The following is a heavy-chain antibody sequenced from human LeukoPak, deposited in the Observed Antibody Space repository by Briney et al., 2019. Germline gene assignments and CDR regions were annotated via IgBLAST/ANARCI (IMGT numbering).Heavy chain of an antibody. D-gene: IGHD3-16*01. CDR1: GFTFSSYA. CDR3: AKDTKTGGGWFDP. Sequence: GGSLRLSCAASGFTFSSYAMNWVRQAPGKGLEWVLSISGSGATTYYADSVKGRFTISRDNSKNTLYLQMNSLRAEDTAVYYCAKDTKTGGGWFDPWGQGTLVTVSS. CDR2: ISGSGATT. V-gene: IGHV3-23*01. J-gene: IGHJ5*02.